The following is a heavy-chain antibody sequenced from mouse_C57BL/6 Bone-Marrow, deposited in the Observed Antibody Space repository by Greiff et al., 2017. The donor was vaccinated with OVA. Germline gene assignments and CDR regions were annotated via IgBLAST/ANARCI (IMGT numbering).Heavy chain of an antibody. CDR1: GYTFTDYN. CDR3: ARGYGSSSFDY. J-gene: IGHJ2*01. CDR2: INPNNGGT. Sequence: EVQGVESGPELVKPGASVKMSCKASGYTFTDYNMHWVKQSHGKSLEWIGYINPNNGGTSYNQKFKGKATLTVNKSSSTAYMELRSLTSEDSAVYYCARGYGSSSFDYWGQGTTLTVSS. V-gene: IGHV1-22*01. D-gene: IGHD1-1*01.